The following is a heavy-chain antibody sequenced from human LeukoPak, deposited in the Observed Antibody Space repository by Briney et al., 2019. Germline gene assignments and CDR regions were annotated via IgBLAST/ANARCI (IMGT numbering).Heavy chain of an antibody. CDR3: ARDPQWLPRFGWFDP. CDR2: INHSGST. Sequence: SETLSLTCAVYGGSFSGYYWSWIRQPPGKGLEWIGEINHSGSTNYNPSLKSRVTISVDTSKNQFSLKLSSVTAADTAVYYCARDPQWLPRFGWFDPWGQGTLVTVSS. D-gene: IGHD6-19*01. V-gene: IGHV4-34*01. CDR1: GGSFSGYY. J-gene: IGHJ5*02.